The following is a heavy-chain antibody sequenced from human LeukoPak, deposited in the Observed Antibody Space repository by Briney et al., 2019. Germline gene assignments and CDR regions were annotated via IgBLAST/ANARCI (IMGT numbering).Heavy chain of an antibody. J-gene: IGHJ4*02. V-gene: IGHV3-9*01. CDR1: GFTFSSYA. CDR3: AKATGDYYFDY. CDR2: ISWNSGSI. Sequence: GGSLRLSCAASGFTFSSYAMHWVRQAPGKGLEWVSGISWNSGSIGYADSVKGRFTISRDNAKNSLYLQMNSLRAEDTALYYCAKATGDYYFDYWGQGTLVTVSS. D-gene: IGHD7-27*01.